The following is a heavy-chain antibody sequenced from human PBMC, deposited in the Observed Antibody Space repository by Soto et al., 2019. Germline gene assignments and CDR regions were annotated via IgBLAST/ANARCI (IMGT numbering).Heavy chain of an antibody. Sequence: VRQKNGQGLEWLGWISAFSGNTASAQSLQGRVTMTTDTSTRTAYMELRSLRSDDTAAYYCARDVAVPGNSYGLAVWGKGTTVPVSS. V-gene: IGHV1-18*01. CDR2: ISAFSGNT. J-gene: IGHJ6*04. D-gene: IGHD6-19*01. CDR3: ARDVAVPGNSYGLAV.